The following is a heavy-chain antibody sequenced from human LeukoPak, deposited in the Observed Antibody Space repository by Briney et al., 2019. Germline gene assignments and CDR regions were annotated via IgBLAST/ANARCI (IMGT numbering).Heavy chain of an antibody. D-gene: IGHD3-9*01. CDR2: IYSGGST. CDR3: AAGGDFDWSDSYFDY. V-gene: IGHV3-53*01. J-gene: IGHJ4*02. CDR1: GFTVSSNY. Sequence: GGSLRLSCAASGFTVSSNYMSWVRQAPGKGLEWVSVIYSGGSTYYADSVKGRFTISRDNSKNTLYLQMNSLRAEDTAVYYCAAGGDFDWSDSYFDYWGQGTLVTVSS.